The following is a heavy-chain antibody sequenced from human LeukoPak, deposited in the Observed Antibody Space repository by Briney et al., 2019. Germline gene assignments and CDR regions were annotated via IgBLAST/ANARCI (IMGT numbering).Heavy chain of an antibody. CDR2: IYYSGST. D-gene: IGHD5-18*01. CDR3: ARAGTAHNWFDP. CDR1: GGSISSYY. V-gene: IGHV4-59*01. Sequence: SETLSLTCTASGGSISSYYWSWIRQPPGKGLEWIGYIYYSGSTNYNPSLKSRVTISVDTSKNQFSLKLSSVTAADTAVYYCARAGTAHNWFDPWGKGTLVTVSS. J-gene: IGHJ5*02.